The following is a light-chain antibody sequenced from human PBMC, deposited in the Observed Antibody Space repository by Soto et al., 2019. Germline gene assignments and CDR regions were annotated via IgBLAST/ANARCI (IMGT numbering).Light chain of an antibody. CDR2: GVT. J-gene: IGLJ1*01. CDR1: GRDIGAYNY. Sequence: QSARHHPASLSGSPGQSITISCTGSGRDIGAYNYVSWYQQHPGKAPKLLIHGVTRRPSGVSSRFSASKSAYTASLTISGLQAEDEANYYCGSFTTSYFYVFGQGTKVTGL. CDR3: GSFTTSYFYV. V-gene: IGLV2-14*01.